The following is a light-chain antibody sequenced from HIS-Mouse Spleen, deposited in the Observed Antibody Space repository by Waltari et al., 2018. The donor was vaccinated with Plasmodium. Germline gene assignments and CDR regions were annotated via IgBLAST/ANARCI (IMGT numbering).Light chain of an antibody. V-gene: IGLV3-21*02. CDR2: DDI. CDR3: QVWDSSSDHWV. J-gene: IGLJ3*02. CDR1: NIGSKS. Sequence: SYVLTQPPSVSVAPGQTARITCGGNNIGSKSVHWYQQKPGQAPVLVVYDDIDRPSGIAERFSGSNSGNTATLTISRVEAGDEADYYCQVWDSSSDHWVFGGGTKLTVL.